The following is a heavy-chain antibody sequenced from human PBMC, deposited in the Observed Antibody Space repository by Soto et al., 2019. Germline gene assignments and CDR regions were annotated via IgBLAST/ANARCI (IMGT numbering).Heavy chain of an antibody. CDR1: GFTFSSYE. J-gene: IGHJ4*02. V-gene: IGHV3-48*03. CDR3: ARETHFIDY. Sequence: VQLVESGGDLVQPGGSLRLSCAASGFTFSSYEMNWVRQAPGEGLEWVSYISSTRTSMDYADSVQGRLTISRDNAKNSLHLQLNSLRDEDTAVYYCARETHFIDYWGQGTLVSVSA. CDR2: ISSTRTSM.